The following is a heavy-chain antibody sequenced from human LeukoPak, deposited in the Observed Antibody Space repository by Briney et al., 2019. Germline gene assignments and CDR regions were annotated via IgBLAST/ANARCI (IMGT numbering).Heavy chain of an antibody. Sequence: GGSLRLSCAASGFTFSNYAMNWVRQAPGKGLEWVSSITSTSSYIYYAGSVKGRFTISRDNAKNSLYLQMNSLRAEDTAVYYCARIGYSSSSLDYWGQGTLVTVSS. V-gene: IGHV3-21*01. D-gene: IGHD6-6*01. CDR3: ARIGYSSSSLDY. J-gene: IGHJ4*02. CDR2: ITSTSSYI. CDR1: GFTFSNYA.